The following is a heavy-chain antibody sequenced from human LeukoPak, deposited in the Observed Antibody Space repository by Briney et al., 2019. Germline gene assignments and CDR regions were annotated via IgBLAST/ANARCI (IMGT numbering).Heavy chain of an antibody. CDR3: AKDQTQYCSGGSCYLPFDY. Sequence: AGGSLRLSCAASGFTFSSYAMSWVRQAPGKGLEWVSVVSGSGGSTYYADSVKGRFTISRDNSKNTLYLQMNSLRAEDTAVYYCAKDQTQYCSGGSCYLPFDYWGQGTLVTVSS. CDR1: GFTFSSYA. J-gene: IGHJ4*02. V-gene: IGHV3-23*01. D-gene: IGHD2-15*01. CDR2: VSGSGGST.